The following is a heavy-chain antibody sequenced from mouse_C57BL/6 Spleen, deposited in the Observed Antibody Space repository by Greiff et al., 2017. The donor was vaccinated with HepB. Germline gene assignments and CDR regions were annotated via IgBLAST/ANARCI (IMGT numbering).Heavy chain of an antibody. J-gene: IGHJ2*01. CDR3: TNYGLIFDY. V-gene: IGHV6-3*01. D-gene: IGHD1-1*01. CDR2: IRLKSDNYAT. CDR1: GFTFSNYW. Sequence: EVKVEESGGGLVQPGGSMKLSCVASGFTFSNYWMNWVRQSPEKGLEWVAQIRLKSDNYATHYAESVKGRFTISRDDSKSSVYLQMNNLRAEDTGIYYCTNYGLIFDYWGQGTTLTVSS.